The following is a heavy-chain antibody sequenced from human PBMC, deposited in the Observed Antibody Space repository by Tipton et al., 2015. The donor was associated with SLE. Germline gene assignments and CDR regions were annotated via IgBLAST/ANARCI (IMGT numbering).Heavy chain of an antibody. V-gene: IGHV3-11*01. J-gene: IGHJ3*02. D-gene: IGHD6-13*01. CDR3: AKDSSSWLGAFDI. Sequence: GSLRLSCAASGFTFSDYYMSWIRQAPGKGLEWVSYISSSGSTIYYADSVKGRFTISRDNAKNSLYLQMNSLRAEDTALYYCAKDSSSWLGAFDIWGQGTMVTVSS. CDR1: GFTFSDYY. CDR2: ISSSGSTI.